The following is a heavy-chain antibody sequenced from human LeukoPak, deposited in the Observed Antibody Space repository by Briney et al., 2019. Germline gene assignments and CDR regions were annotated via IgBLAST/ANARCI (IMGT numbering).Heavy chain of an antibody. CDR1: GFTFNTYG. CDR2: ISSSSSTI. D-gene: IGHD2/OR15-2a*01. CDR3: AKDSAKKYDDY. V-gene: IGHV3-23*01. J-gene: IGHJ4*02. Sequence: GGSLRLSCAASGFTFNTYGMSWVRQAPGKGLEWVSYISSSSSTIYYAGSVKGRFTISRENSKNTLYLQMNSLRAEDTAVYYCAKDSAKKYDDYWGQGTLVTVSS.